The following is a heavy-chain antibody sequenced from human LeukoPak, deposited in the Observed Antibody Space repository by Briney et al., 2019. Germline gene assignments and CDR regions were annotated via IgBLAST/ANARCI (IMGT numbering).Heavy chain of an antibody. CDR1: GYSISSGYY. CDR2: MFYSGGS. D-gene: IGHD1-26*01. Sequence: SETLSLTCAVSGYSISSGYYWGWIRQPPGKGLEWIGSMFYSGGSYYNPSLKSRVTISLDTSKNQFSLRLRSVTAADTAVYYCARTAFGGTFPYYYYYMDVWGKGTTVTVSS. V-gene: IGHV4-38-2*01. J-gene: IGHJ6*03. CDR3: ARTAFGGTFPYYYYYMDV.